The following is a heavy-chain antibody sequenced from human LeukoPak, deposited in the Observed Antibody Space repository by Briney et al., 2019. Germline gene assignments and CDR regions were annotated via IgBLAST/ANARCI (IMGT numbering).Heavy chain of an antibody. CDR2: IRYDGSNK. J-gene: IGHJ4*02. CDR3: AKALNPMYSSSLIGY. Sequence: GGSLRLSCAASGFTFDDYAMHWVRQAPGKGLEWVAFIRYDGSNKYYADSVKGRFTISRDNSKNTLYLQMNSLRAEDTAVYYCAKALNPMYSSSLIGYWGQGTLVTVSS. V-gene: IGHV3-30*02. CDR1: GFTFDDYA. D-gene: IGHD6-6*01.